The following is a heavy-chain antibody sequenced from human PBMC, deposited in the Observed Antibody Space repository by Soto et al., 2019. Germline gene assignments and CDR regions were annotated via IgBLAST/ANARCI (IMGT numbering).Heavy chain of an antibody. CDR1: GGSISSGDYY. Sequence: PSETLSLTCTVSGGSISSGDYYWSWIRRPPGKGLEWIGYIYYSGSTYYNPSLKSRVTISVDTSKNQFSLKLSSVTAADTAVYYCARSNYYDSSGKLGPYNWFDPWGQGTLVTVSS. CDR3: ARSNYYDSSGKLGPYNWFDP. V-gene: IGHV4-30-4*01. D-gene: IGHD3-22*01. CDR2: IYYSGST. J-gene: IGHJ5*02.